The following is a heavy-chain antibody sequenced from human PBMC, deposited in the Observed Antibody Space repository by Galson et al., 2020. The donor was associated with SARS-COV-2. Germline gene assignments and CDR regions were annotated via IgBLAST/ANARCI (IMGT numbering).Heavy chain of an antibody. CDR2: IFWDNDK. V-gene: IGHV2-5*02. Sequence: KMSGPTLVKPTQTLTLTCTFSGFSLNTSGVGVGWIRQPPGKALEWLALIFWDNDKWYSPSLKSRLNINNDASKNQVVLTMTNMDPVDTATYYCAHSLGWAVTGHNWLDPWGQGTLVSVSS. CDR1: GFSLNTSGVG. CDR3: AHSLGWAVTGHNWLDP. D-gene: IGHD1-20*01. J-gene: IGHJ5*02.